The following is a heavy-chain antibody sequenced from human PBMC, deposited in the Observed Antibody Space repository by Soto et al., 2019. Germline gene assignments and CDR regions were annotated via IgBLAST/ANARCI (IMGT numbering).Heavy chain of an antibody. CDR2: ISGSGAST. CDR1: GVTFSGYA. J-gene: IGHJ4*02. Sequence: GGSLRLSYAASGVTFSGYAMSWVRQAPGKGLEWVSSISGSGASTYYADSVKGRLIISRDNSKNTLYLQMNSLRAEDTAVYYCANGGLYSSEPRFDYWGQGTLVTVSS. V-gene: IGHV3-23*01. D-gene: IGHD3-22*01. CDR3: ANGGLYSSEPRFDY.